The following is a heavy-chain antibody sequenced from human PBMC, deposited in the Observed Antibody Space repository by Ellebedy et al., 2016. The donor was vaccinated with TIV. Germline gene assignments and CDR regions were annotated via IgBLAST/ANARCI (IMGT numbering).Heavy chain of an antibody. CDR3: ARDPEGAYYYGSAKFDY. D-gene: IGHD3-10*01. V-gene: IGHV1-3*01. J-gene: IGHJ4*02. CDR1: GYTFTSHI. CDR2: IKAGNGHT. Sequence: ASVKVACXASGYTFTSHIIHWVRQAPGQRLEWLGWIKAGNGHTKYSKKFQGRVTITRDTTASTVYVEMSSLRSEDTAVFYCARDPEGAYYYGSAKFDYWGQGTLVTVSS.